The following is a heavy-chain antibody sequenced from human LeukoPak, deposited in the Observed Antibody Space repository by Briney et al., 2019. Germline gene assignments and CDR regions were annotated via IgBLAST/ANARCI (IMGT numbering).Heavy chain of an antibody. J-gene: IGHJ4*02. CDR2: INPNSGGT. D-gene: IGHD6-19*01. CDR1: GYTFTGYS. V-gene: IGHV1-2*02. Sequence: ASVKVSCKASGYTFTGYSMHWVRQAPGQGLEWMGWINPNSGGTSYAQKFQGRVTMTRDTSISTAYMDLSRLRSDDTAVYYCARGRIAVAGTFNYWGQGTLVTVSS. CDR3: ARGRIAVAGTFNY.